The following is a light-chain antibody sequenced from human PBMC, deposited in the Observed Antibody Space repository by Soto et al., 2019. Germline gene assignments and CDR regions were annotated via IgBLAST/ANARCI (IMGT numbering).Light chain of an antibody. J-gene: IGLJ3*02. CDR1: SSNIGSNY. Sequence: QTVVTQPPSASGTPGQGVIISCSGTSSNIGSNYVYWYRLLPGTAPKLVMFSNVMRPPGVPDRFSGAKSGTSASLAISGLRPEDEADYFCAAWDASLSGWVFGGGTKLTVL. CDR3: AAWDASLSGWV. V-gene: IGLV1-47*02. CDR2: SNV.